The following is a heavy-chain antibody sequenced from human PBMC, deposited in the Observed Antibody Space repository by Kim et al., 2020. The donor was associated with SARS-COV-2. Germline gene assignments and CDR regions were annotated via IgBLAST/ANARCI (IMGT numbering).Heavy chain of an antibody. D-gene: IGHD6-13*01. Sequence: SVKGRFTISRGNAKDSLYLQMSSLRAEDTALYYCAKDISIAAAGTGISDYWGQGTLVTVSS. CDR3: AKDISIAAAGTGISDY. J-gene: IGHJ4*02. V-gene: IGHV3-9*01.